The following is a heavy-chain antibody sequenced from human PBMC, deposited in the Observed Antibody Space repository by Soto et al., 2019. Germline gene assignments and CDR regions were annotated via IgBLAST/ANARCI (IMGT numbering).Heavy chain of an antibody. Sequence: SETLSLTCTVSGGSISSGGYYWSWIRQHPGKGLEWIGYTYQSGSAYYNPSLKSRVTISVDRSKNQFSLNLTSVTAADTAVYYCARDYYGMDVWGQGTTVTVSS. CDR2: TYQSGSA. CDR3: ARDYYGMDV. CDR1: GGSISSGGYY. J-gene: IGHJ6*02. V-gene: IGHV4-30-2*01.